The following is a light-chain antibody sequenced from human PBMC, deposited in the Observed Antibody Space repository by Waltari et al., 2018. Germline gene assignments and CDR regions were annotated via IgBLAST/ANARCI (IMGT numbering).Light chain of an antibody. V-gene: IGLV1-44*01. CDR2: SNN. CDR3: AAWDDSLKAVL. Sequence: QSVLTPPPSASGPPGQTATISCSGSTPNIGRNTVNWYQQLPGTAPKLLTQSNNQRPSGVPDRFSGSKSGTSASLITSGLQSEDQAEYFCAAWDDSLKAVLFGGGTKLTVL. J-gene: IGLJ2*01. CDR1: TPNIGRNT.